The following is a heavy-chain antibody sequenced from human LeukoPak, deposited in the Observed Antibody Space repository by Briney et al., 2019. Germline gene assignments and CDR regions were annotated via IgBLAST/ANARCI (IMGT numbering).Heavy chain of an antibody. CDR2: IHSDGTAT. J-gene: IGHJ4*02. V-gene: IGHV3-74*01. CDR1: GFTFSTYW. CDR3: ARGGSTSLGY. Sequence: PGGSLRLSCAASGFTFSTYWMHWVRQIPGKGLVWVSRIHSDGTATNYADSVKGRFTISRDNAKNTLYLQMNSLRTEDTAVYYCARGGSTSLGYWGQGTLVTVSS. D-gene: IGHD5/OR15-5a*01.